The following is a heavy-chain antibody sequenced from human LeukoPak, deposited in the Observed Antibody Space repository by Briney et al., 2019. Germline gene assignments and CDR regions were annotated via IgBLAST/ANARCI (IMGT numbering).Heavy chain of an antibody. V-gene: IGHV3-20*04. D-gene: IGHD1-26*01. CDR3: AKSSGSVRHFYYYYMDV. CDR1: GSNFEDYG. J-gene: IGHJ6*03. Sequence: GGSLRLSCTDSGSNFEDYGMSWVRHAPGKGLEWASGINWNGGDTDYADSVKGRFTISRDNAKNSLYLQMNSLRAEDTALYYCAKSSGSVRHFYYYYMDVWGKGTTVTVSS. CDR2: INWNGGDT.